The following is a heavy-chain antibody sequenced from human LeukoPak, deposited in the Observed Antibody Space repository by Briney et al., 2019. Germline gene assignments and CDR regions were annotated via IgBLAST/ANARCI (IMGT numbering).Heavy chain of an antibody. D-gene: IGHD3-10*01. V-gene: IGHV3-48*03. Sequence: PGGSLRLSCAASGFTFSSYEMNWVRQAPGKGLEWVSYISSSGSTIYYADSVKGRFTISRDNAKNSLYLQMNSLRAEDTAVYYCARVRDPYYYGSGSYFSSPWGQGTLVTVSS. J-gene: IGHJ5*02. CDR1: GFTFSSYE. CDR2: ISSSGSTI. CDR3: ARVRDPYYYGSGSYFSSP.